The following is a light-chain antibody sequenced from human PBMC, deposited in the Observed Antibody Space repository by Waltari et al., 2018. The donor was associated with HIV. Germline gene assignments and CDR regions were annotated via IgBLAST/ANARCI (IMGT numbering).Light chain of an antibody. J-gene: IGKJ4*01. V-gene: IGKV3-20*01. CDR1: QSVSSSY. CDR2: GAS. CDR3: QHFGSSHLT. Sequence: EIVLTQSPGILSLSPGERGTLSCRASQSVSSSYLAWYQQKPGQAPRLLIYGASSRATGIPDRFSGSGSGTDFTLSISGLEPEDFAVYYCQHFGSSHLTFGGGTKVEIK.